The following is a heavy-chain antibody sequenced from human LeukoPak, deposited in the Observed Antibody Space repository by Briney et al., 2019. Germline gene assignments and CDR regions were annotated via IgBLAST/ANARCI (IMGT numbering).Heavy chain of an antibody. CDR1: GYTFTTYY. CDR2: INPRGGST. V-gene: IGHV1-46*01. CDR3: ARGGGPGNYPFDF. J-gene: IGHJ4*02. Sequence: ASVKVSCKASGYTFTTYYMHWVRQAPGQGLEWVGIINPRGGSTSYAQKFQGRVTMTRDTSTSTVYMELSSLKSDDTAVYYCARGGGPGNYPFDFWGQGTLVTVSS. D-gene: IGHD1-7*01.